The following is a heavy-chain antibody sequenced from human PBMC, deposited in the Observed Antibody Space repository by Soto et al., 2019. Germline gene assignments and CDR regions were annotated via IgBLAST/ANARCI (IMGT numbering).Heavy chain of an antibody. J-gene: IGHJ2*01. V-gene: IGHV1-18*01. Sequence: QVQLVQSGDEVKKPGASVKVSCKASGYTFTNYGISWVRQAPGQGLEWMGWISPYNGNTKYPQKLQGRVTMTTDTSTRTSYMELRGLTSDDTAVYFCARDGDRCTSTRCSPWPDTHFDLWGRGTLVTVSS. D-gene: IGHD2-2*01. CDR3: ARDGDRCTSTRCSPWPDTHFDL. CDR1: GYTFTNYG. CDR2: ISPYNGNT.